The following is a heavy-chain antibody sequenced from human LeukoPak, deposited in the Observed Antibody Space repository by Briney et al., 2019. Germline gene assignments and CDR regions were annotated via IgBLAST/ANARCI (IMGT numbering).Heavy chain of an antibody. J-gene: IGHJ3*02. D-gene: IGHD4-17*01. CDR2: FDPEDGET. Sequence: GASVKVSCKVSGYTLTELSMHWVRQAPGKGLEWMGGFDPEDGETIHAQKFQGRVTMTEDTSTDTAYMELSSLGSEDTAVYYCATELGTVPLDAFDIWGQGTMVTVSS. V-gene: IGHV1-24*01. CDR1: GYTLTELS. CDR3: ATELGTVPLDAFDI.